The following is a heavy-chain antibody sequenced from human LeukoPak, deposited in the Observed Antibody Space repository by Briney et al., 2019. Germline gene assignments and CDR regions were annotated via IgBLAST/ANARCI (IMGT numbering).Heavy chain of an antibody. CDR2: IYYSGST. CDR1: GGSISGYY. D-gene: IGHD3-10*01. V-gene: IGHV4-59*01. J-gene: IGHJ4*02. Sequence: ETLSLTCTFSGGSISGYYWNWIRQPPGKGLEWIGYIYYSGSTNYNPSLKSRVTISVDTSKNQFSLKLSSVTAADTALYYCARGGSGSYYGFDYWGQGTLVTVSS. CDR3: ARGGSGSYYGFDY.